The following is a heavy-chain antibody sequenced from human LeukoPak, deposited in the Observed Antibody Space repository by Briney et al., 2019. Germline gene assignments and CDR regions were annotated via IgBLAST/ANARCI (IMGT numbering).Heavy chain of an antibody. CDR2: IQTSGST. D-gene: IGHD2-15*01. Sequence: ASETLSLTCSVSGVSIRSYSWSWIRQPSGKGLEWIGRIQTSGSTNYNPSLRSRVTMSVDTSKNQFSLKLSSVTAADTAVYYCAREEEGDYSDYFDYWGQETLVTVSS. CDR1: GVSIRSYS. J-gene: IGHJ4*02. CDR3: AREEEGDYSDYFDY. V-gene: IGHV4-4*07.